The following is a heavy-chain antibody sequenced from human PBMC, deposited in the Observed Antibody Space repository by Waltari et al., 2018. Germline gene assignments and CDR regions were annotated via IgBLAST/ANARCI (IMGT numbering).Heavy chain of an antibody. J-gene: IGHJ5*02. V-gene: IGHV4-59*02. Sequence: QVQLQESGPGLVKPSETLSLTCTVSSGSVRAYHWSWLRQSPGKGLGWIGGVYYSGTTTHNPSLKSRVIISVDTSKNQLSLKLTSVTAADTAVYYCARDRGEIWDDVFGPAGFDPWGQGTLVTVSS. CDR1: SGSVRAYH. D-gene: IGHD3-16*01. CDR2: VYYSGTT. CDR3: ARDRGEIWDDVFGPAGFDP.